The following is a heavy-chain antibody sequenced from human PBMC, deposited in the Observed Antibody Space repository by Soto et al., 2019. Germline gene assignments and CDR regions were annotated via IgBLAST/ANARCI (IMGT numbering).Heavy chain of an antibody. CDR1: GGSISGSDYY. Sequence: QLQLQESGPGLVEPSETLSLTCTVSGGSISGSDYYWAWLRQPPGKGLEWLGTIYRTGTAYYNPSLKSRVVLSVHTSKNQCLLNLNSVSAADTAVYFCSDMRGQWLPRDWGQGTLVTVSS. CDR3: SDMRGQWLPRD. V-gene: IGHV4-39*01. J-gene: IGHJ4*02. D-gene: IGHD6-19*01. CDR2: IYRTGTA.